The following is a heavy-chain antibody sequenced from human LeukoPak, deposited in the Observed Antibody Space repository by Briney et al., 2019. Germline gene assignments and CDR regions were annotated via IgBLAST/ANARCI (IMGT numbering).Heavy chain of an antibody. V-gene: IGHV4-31*03. CDR3: ARGRLLWFGVNWFDP. CDR2: IYYSGST. CDR1: GGSISSGGYY. Sequence: SETLSLTCTVSGGSISSGGYYWSWIRQHPGEGLEWIGYIYYSGSTYYNPSLKSRVTISVDTSKNQFSLKLSSVTAADTAVYYCARGRLLWFGVNWFDPWGQGTLVTVSS. D-gene: IGHD3-10*01. J-gene: IGHJ5*02.